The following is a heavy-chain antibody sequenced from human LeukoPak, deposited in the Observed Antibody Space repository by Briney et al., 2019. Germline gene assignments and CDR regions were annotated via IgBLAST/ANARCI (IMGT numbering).Heavy chain of an antibody. D-gene: IGHD2-2*01. V-gene: IGHV1-2*02. CDR3: ARLSGGGYCSSTSCRLDY. J-gene: IGHJ4*02. Sequence: AASVTVSCKASGYTFTGYYMHWVRQAPGQGLEWMGWINPNSGGTNYAQKFQGRVTMTTDTSTSTAYMELRSLRSDDTAVYYCARLSGGGYCSSTSCRLDYWGQGTLVTVSS. CDR2: INPNSGGT. CDR1: GYTFTGYY.